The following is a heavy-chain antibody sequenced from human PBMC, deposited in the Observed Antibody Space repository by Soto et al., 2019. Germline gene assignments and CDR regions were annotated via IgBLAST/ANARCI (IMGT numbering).Heavy chain of an antibody. Sequence: GASVKVSCKASGGTFSSYAISWVRQAPGQGLEWMGGIIPIFGTANYAQKFQGRVTITADESTSTAYMELSSLRSEDTAVYYCARIDYVKYYFDYWGQGTLVTVS. V-gene: IGHV1-69*13. CDR1: GGTFSSYA. D-gene: IGHD4-17*01. CDR3: ARIDYVKYYFDY. CDR2: IIPIFGTA. J-gene: IGHJ4*02.